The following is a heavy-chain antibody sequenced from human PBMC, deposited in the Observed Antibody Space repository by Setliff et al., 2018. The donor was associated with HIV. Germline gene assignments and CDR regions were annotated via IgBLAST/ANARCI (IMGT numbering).Heavy chain of an antibody. J-gene: IGHJ6*04. D-gene: IGHD3-10*01. V-gene: IGHV1-8*01. CDR3: ASGKGVRGVIITGGLDV. CDR2: MNPNTGVS. Sequence: GASVKVSCKASGHTFTNVDLHWLRRATGQGLEWMGWMNPNTGVSGYALKFQARVTMTRDTSISTAYMELSSLTSADTAVYYCASGKGVRGVIITGGLDVWGKGTTVTVSS. CDR1: GHTFTNVD.